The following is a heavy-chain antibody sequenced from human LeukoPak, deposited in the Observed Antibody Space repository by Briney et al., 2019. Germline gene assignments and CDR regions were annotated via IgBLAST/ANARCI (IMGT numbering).Heavy chain of an antibody. J-gene: IGHJ6*02. CDR1: GDSINNYY. Sequence: SETLSLTCTVSGDSINNYYWSWIRQPPGKGLEWIGYVSYSGSPDSNPSLKSRVTISLDTSRNQFSLQLSSVTAADTAVYYCARQKWDRLTYYYYGMDVWGQGTTVTVSS. V-gene: IGHV4-59*08. D-gene: IGHD1-26*01. CDR3: ARQKWDRLTYYYYGMDV. CDR2: VSYSGSP.